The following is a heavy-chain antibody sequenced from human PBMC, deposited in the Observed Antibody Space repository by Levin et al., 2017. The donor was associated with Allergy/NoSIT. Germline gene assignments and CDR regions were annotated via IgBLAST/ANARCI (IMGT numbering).Heavy chain of an antibody. V-gene: IGHV1-8*01. Sequence: GESLKISCKASGYTFTSYDINWVRQATGQGLEWMGWMNPNSGDTGYAQKFQGRVTMTRNTSISTAYMELSSLRSEDMAVYYCARAAVGQFPDYWGQGTLVTVSS. D-gene: IGHD1-26*01. CDR1: GYTFTSYD. J-gene: IGHJ4*02. CDR2: MNPNSGDT. CDR3: ARAAVGQFPDY.